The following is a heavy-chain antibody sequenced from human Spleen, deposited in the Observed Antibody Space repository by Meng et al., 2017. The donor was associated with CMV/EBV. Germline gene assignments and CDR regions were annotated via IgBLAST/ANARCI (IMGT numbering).Heavy chain of an antibody. CDR1: GYTFTAHY. V-gene: IGHV1-2*02. CDR2: IHPHRGDT. Sequence: VSCKASGYTFTAHYFHWVRQAPGQGLEWMGWIHPHRGDTNYAQQFQGRVTLTRDTSINTGYMELTRLASDDTAVYYCARDNNWGPDYWGQGTLVTVSS. J-gene: IGHJ4*02. D-gene: IGHD7-27*01. CDR3: ARDNNWGPDY.